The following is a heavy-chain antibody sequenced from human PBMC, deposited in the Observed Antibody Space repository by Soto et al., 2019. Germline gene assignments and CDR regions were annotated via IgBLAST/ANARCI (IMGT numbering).Heavy chain of an antibody. V-gene: IGHV1-69*01. CDR2: IIPIFGTA. D-gene: IGHD6-13*01. CDR3: ARTAGREQQLVPYYYYGMDV. Sequence: QVQLVQSGAEVKKPGSSVKVSCKASGGTFSSYAISWVQQAPGQGLEWMGGIIPIFGTANYAQKFQGRVTITADESTSTAYMELSSLRSEDTAVYYCARTAGREQQLVPYYYYGMDVWGQGTTVTVSS. J-gene: IGHJ6*02. CDR1: GGTFSSYA.